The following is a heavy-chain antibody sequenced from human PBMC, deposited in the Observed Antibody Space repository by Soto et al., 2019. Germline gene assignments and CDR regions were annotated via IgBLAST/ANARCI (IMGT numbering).Heavy chain of an antibody. CDR3: AADRKIVGTIGAFDF. Sequence: QVQLIQSGAEVRKPGASVKVSCKVPKNTLNELTIDWLRQAPGKGLEWMGRSAPEEGEPSYPQKFQGRVSRAEDPSTDTAYMELTSLRFEDTAVYVCAADRKIVGTIGAFDFWGQGTLLTVSS. CDR1: KNTLNELT. J-gene: IGHJ4*02. D-gene: IGHD1-26*01. CDR2: SAPEEGEP. V-gene: IGHV1-24*01.